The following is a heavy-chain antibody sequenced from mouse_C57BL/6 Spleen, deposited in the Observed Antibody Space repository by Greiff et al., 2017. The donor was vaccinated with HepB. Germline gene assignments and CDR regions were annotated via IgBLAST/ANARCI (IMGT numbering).Heavy chain of an antibody. CDR3: ARSFLTVYYAMDY. J-gene: IGHJ4*01. V-gene: IGHV14-3*01. D-gene: IGHD1-1*01. CDR1: GFNIKNTY. Sequence: EVKLQESVAELVRPGASVKLSCTASGFNIKNTYMHWVKQRPEQGLEWIGRIDPANGNTKYAPKFQGKATITADTSSNTAYLQLSSLTSEDTAIYYCARSFLTVYYAMDYWGQGTSVTVSS. CDR2: IDPANGNT.